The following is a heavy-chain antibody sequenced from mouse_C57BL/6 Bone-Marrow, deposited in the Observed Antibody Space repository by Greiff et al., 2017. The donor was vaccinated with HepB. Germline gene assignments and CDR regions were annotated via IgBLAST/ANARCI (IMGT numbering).Heavy chain of an antibody. D-gene: IGHD1-1*01. CDR2: INPNYGTT. CDR3: ARYYYGSIYAMDY. V-gene: IGHV1-39*01. CDR1: GYSFTDYN. J-gene: IGHJ4*01. Sequence: EVQLQHSGAELVKPGASVKLSCKASGYSFTDYNMNWVKQSNGKSLEWIGVINPNYGTTSYNQKFKGKATLTVDQSSSTAYMQLNSLTSEDSAVYYCARYYYGSIYAMDYWGQGTSVTVSS.